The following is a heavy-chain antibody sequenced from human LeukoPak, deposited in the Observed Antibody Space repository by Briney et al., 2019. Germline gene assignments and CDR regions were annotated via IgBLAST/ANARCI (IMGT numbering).Heavy chain of an antibody. V-gene: IGHV3-23*01. Sequence: GGSLRLSCAASGFTFSSSAMSWVCQAPGKGLEWVSAISNNGGYTYYADSVQGRFTISRDNSKNTLYLQMNSLRAEDTAVYYCAKGGAVASDCYSDYWGQGTLVTVSS. J-gene: IGHJ4*02. CDR2: ISNNGGYT. CDR1: GFTFSSSA. CDR3: AKGGAVASDCYSDY. D-gene: IGHD6-19*01.